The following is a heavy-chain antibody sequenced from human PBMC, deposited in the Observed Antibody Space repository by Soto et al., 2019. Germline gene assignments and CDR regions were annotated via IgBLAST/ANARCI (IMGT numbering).Heavy chain of an antibody. CDR2: IHYNGNT. Sequence: SETLSLTCTVSGASISNYYWSWVRQPPGKGLEWIAYIHYNGNTNYNPSLMSRVTMSLDTSKNQFSLKLLSVTAADTAVYYCTSLPCQRSADCCTSSCDFGQWGQGTLVTVSS. CDR3: TSLPCQRSADCCTSSCDFGQ. V-gene: IGHV4-59*01. CDR1: GASISNYY. D-gene: IGHD2-2*01. J-gene: IGHJ4*02.